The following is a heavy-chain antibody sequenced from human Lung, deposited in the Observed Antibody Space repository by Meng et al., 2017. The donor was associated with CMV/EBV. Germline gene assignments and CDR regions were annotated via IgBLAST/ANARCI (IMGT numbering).Heavy chain of an antibody. V-gene: IGHV3-21*01. D-gene: IGHD4-23*01. CDR2: ISSSSSYI. Sequence: GGSLRLSCAASGFTFSSYSMNWVRQAPGKGLEWVSSISSSSSYIYYADSVKGRFTISRDNAKNSLYLQMNSLRAEDTAIYYCARVMYPGGNPYWYFDLWGRSTLVTVSS. CDR3: ARVMYPGGNPYWYFDL. CDR1: GFTFSSYS. J-gene: IGHJ2*01.